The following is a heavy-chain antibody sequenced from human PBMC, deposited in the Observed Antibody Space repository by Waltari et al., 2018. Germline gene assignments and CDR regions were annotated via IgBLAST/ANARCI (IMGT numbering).Heavy chain of an antibody. J-gene: IGHJ6*02. V-gene: IGHV3-13*01. CDR3: ARGGSSWFDGVDV. D-gene: IGHD6-13*01. CDR1: GFTFSSYE. CDR2: IGTAGDT. Sequence: EVQLVESGGGLVQPGGSLRLSCAASGFTFSSYEMHWVRQATGKGLEWVSAIGTAGDTHYPGSVKGRFTISRENAKNSLYLQMNSLRAGDTAVYYCARGGSSWFDGVDVWGQGTTVTVSS.